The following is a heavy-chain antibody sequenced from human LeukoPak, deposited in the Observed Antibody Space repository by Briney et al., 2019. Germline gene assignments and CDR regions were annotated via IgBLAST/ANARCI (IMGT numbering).Heavy chain of an antibody. CDR1: GFTFSSYA. D-gene: IGHD6-19*01. Sequence: GGSLRLSCAASGFTFSSYAMSWVRQAPGKGLEWVSIISSSGGNTYYAESVKGQFTISRDNSKNTLYLQMNSLRVEDTAVYYCVKRHSVAVTGTNFFDSWGQGTLVTVSS. V-gene: IGHV3-23*01. CDR3: VKRHSVAVTGTNFFDS. J-gene: IGHJ4*02. CDR2: ISSSGGNT.